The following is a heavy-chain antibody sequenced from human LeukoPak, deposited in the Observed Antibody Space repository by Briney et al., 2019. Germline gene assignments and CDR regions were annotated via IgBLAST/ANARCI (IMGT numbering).Heavy chain of an antibody. CDR2: INAFNGNT. J-gene: IGHJ3*02. Sequence: ASVRVSCKASGYMFSSYALNWVRQAPGRGLEWMGWINAFNGNTDYAQNLRGRITLTTDTSTTTAYMELRSLRSDDTAVYYCARDLLGSGYSKNASHIWGQETLVTVSS. D-gene: IGHD3-22*01. CDR1: GYMFSSYA. V-gene: IGHV1-18*01. CDR3: ARDLLGSGYSKNASHI.